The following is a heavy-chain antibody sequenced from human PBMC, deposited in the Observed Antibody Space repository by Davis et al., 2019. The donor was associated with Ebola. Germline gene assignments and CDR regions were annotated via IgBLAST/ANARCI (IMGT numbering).Heavy chain of an antibody. D-gene: IGHD6-13*01. Sequence: AASVKVSCKASGGTFSSYAISWVRQAPGQGLEWMGGIIPIFGTANYAQKFQGRVTITADDSTSTAYMELSSLRSEDTAVYYRAREGDSSSWYSWFDPWGQGTLVTVSS. J-gene: IGHJ5*02. CDR1: GGTFSSYA. CDR3: AREGDSSSWYSWFDP. V-gene: IGHV1-69*13. CDR2: IIPIFGTA.